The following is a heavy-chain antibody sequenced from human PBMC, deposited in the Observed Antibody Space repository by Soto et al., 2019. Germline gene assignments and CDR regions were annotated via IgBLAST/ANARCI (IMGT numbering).Heavy chain of an antibody. V-gene: IGHV4-4*02. Sequence: SETLSLTCDVSGGSISSSHWWSWVRQPPGKGLQWIGQIYHSGSTNYNPSLKSRVTISVDKSENQFSLNLKSVTAADTAVYYSESGGEAGGSPDHWGQGALVTVSS. CDR1: GGSISSSHW. CDR3: ESGGEAGGSPDH. CDR2: IYHSGST. J-gene: IGHJ4*02. D-gene: IGHD6-13*01.